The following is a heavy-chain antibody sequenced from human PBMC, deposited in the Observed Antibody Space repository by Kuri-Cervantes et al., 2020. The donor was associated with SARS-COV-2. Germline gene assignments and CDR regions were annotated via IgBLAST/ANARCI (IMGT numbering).Heavy chain of an antibody. CDR2: IYYSGST. Sequence: GSLRLSCNVSGASISRYYWHWIRQPPGKGLEWIGYIYYSGSTNYNPSLKSRVTISVDTSKNQFSLKLSSVTAADTAVYYCARHAVRYYFDYWGQGTLVTVSS. J-gene: IGHJ4*02. CDR3: ARHAVRYYFDY. CDR1: GASISRYY. V-gene: IGHV4-59*08.